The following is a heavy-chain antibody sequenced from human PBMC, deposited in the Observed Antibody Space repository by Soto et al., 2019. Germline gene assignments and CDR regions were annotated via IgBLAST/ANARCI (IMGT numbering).Heavy chain of an antibody. D-gene: IGHD2-2*01. CDR3: ARDHIVVVPSAMARPDY. CDR2: ISAYNGNT. J-gene: IGHJ4*02. V-gene: IGHV1-18*01. CDR1: GYTFTSYG. Sequence: QVQLVQSGAEVKKPGASVKVSCKASGYTFTSYGISWVRQAPGQGLEWMGWISAYNGNTNYAQKLQGRVTMTTDTSTSTAYVELRSLRSDDTAVYYCARDHIVVVPSAMARPDYWGQGTLVTVSS.